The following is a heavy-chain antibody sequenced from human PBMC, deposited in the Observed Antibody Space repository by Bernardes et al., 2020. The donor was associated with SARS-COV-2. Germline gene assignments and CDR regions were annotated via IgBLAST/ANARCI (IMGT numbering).Heavy chain of an antibody. CDR3: AKDKVPDGRWDIDY. CDR2: IYGGGDAT. J-gene: IGHJ4*02. Sequence: SLKISCAGSGFNFGGYSMNWVRQPPGKGLEWVSSIYGGGDATFYADSVKGRFTISRDNSKNTVFLQMNNLRVDDTAVYFCAKDKVPDGRWDIDYWGQGTLVTVSS. D-gene: IGHD5-12*01. CDR1: GFNFGGYS. V-gene: IGHV3-23*01.